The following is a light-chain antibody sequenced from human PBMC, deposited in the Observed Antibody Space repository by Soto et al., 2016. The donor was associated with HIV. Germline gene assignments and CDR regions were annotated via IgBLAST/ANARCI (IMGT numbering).Light chain of an antibody. CDR1: ELGDKY. CDR3: QAWDTSTAV. Sequence: SYELTQPPSVSVSPGQTASVTCSGDELGDKYAYWYQQRPGQSPLLVIYQDDKRPSGIPERFSGSNSGNTATLTISGTQLMDEADYYCQAWDTSTAVFGGGTQLTVL. V-gene: IGLV3-1*01. CDR2: QDD. J-gene: IGLJ7*01.